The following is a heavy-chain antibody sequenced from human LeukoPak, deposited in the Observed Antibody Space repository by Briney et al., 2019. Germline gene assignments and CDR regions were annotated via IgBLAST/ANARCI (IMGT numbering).Heavy chain of an antibody. J-gene: IGHJ4*02. V-gene: IGHV1-8*01. CDR3: ARGPPNWGYDY. CDR2: MSPNSGNT. Sequence: ASVKVSSKASGYTFTSYDINWVRQATGQGPEWMGWMSPNSGNTGYAQKFQSRVTMTRSTSMSTAYMELSSLRSEDTAVYYCARGPPNWGYDYWGQGTLVTVSS. D-gene: IGHD7-27*01. CDR1: GYTFTSYD.